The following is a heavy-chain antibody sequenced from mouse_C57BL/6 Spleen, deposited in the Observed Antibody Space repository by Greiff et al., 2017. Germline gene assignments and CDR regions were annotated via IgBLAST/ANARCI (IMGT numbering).Heavy chain of an antibody. V-gene: IGHV1-15*01. CDR2: IDPETGGT. Sequence: QVQLKESGAELVRPGASVTLSCKASGYTFTDYEMHWVKQTPVHGLEWIGAIDPETGGTAYNQKFKGKAILTADKSSSTAYMELRSLTSEDSAVXYCTSTKFAYWGQGTLVTVAA. CDR1: GYTFTDYE. J-gene: IGHJ3*01. CDR3: TSTKFAY.